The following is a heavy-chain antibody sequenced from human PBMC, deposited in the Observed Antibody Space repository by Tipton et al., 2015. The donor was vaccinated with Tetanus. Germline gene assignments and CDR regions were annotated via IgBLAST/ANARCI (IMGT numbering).Heavy chain of an antibody. D-gene: IGHD2/OR15-2a*01. CDR2: ISWNSGSI. J-gene: IGHJ6*02. CDR1: GFTFDDYA. CDR3: AKGIGYYGMDV. V-gene: IGHV3-9*01. Sequence: SLRLSCAASGFTFDDYAMHWVRQAPGKGLEWVSGISWNSGSIGYADSVKGRFTISRDNAKNSLYLQMNSLRAEDTALYYCAKGIGYYGMDVWGQGTLVTVSS.